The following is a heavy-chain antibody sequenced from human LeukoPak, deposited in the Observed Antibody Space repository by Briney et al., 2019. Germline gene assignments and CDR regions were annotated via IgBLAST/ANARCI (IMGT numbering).Heavy chain of an antibody. Sequence: SETLSLTCAVYGGSFSDYYWSWIRQSPGKGLEWIGEINHRGITQYNASLKSRLTISIDTSKNQFSLKLSSVTAADTAVYYCARAYCVGDCSVLHIYFDYWGQGALVTVSS. CDR1: GGSFSDYY. V-gene: IGHV4-34*01. CDR2: INHRGIT. CDR3: ARAYCVGDCSVLHIYFDY. D-gene: IGHD2-21*02. J-gene: IGHJ4*02.